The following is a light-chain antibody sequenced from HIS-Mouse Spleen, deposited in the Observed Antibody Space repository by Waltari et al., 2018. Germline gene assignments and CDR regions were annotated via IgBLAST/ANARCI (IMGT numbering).Light chain of an antibody. Sequence: DIQLTQSPSFLSASVGDRVTTTCRASQGISSYLAWYQQKPGKAPKLLIYAACTLQSGVPSRFSGSGSGTEFTLTISSLQPEDFATYYCQQLNSYPPTFGQGTKVEIK. V-gene: IGKV1-9*01. CDR1: QGISSY. CDR3: QQLNSYPPT. J-gene: IGKJ1*01. CDR2: AAC.